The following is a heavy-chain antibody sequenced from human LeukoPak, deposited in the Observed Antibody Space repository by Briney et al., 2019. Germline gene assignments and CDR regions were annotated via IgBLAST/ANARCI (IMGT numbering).Heavy chain of an antibody. Sequence: PSETLSLTCAVSGGSISSGGYSWSWIRQPPGKGLEWIGYIYHSGSTYYNPSLKSRVTISVDRSKNQFSLKLSSVTAADTAVYYCAREVGGYPRRFDPWGQGTLVTVSS. V-gene: IGHV4-30-2*01. D-gene: IGHD5-12*01. CDR1: GGSISSGGYS. CDR2: IYHSGST. CDR3: AREVGGYPRRFDP. J-gene: IGHJ5*02.